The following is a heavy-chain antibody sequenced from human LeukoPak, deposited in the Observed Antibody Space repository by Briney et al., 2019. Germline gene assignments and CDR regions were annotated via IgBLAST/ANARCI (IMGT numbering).Heavy chain of an antibody. J-gene: IGHJ4*02. CDR2: INPNSGGT. D-gene: IGHD2-15*01. Sequence: ASVKVSCKASGYTFHAWYIHWVRQAPGQGLEWMGWINPNSGGTNYAQKFQGRVTMTRDTSISTAYMELSRLRSDDTAVYYCARDHAVVVVAATTAFDDYWGQGTLVTVSS. V-gene: IGHV1-2*02. CDR1: GYTFHAWY. CDR3: ARDHAVVVVAATTAFDDY.